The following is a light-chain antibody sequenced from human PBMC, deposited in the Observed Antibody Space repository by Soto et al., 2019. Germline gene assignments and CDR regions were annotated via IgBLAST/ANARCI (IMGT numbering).Light chain of an antibody. CDR2: GAT. CDR3: QQYGSSNA. J-gene: IGKJ2*01. Sequence: EIVLTQSPGTLSLSPGERATLSCRASQSVSVTYLAWYQQKPGQAPRLLMSGATTRATGIPDRFCGSRSETDFTVTMSRLEPEDFAVYYCQQYGSSNAFGQGTKLEIK. CDR1: QSVSVTY. V-gene: IGKV3-20*01.